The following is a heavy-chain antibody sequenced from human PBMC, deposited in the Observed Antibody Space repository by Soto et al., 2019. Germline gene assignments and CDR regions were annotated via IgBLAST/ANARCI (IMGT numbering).Heavy chain of an antibody. Sequence: LETLSLTCAVSGDSINTDYYWSWIRQPPGKGLEWIGHIYYSGSTKYNPSLTSRVTISLDTSKNQFSLKLSSVTAADTAVYYCARINWYTSSWYYFDYWGQGTLVTVSS. CDR2: IYYSGST. CDR3: ARINWYTSSWYYFDY. V-gene: IGHV4-59*01. J-gene: IGHJ4*02. CDR1: GDSINTDYY. D-gene: IGHD6-13*01.